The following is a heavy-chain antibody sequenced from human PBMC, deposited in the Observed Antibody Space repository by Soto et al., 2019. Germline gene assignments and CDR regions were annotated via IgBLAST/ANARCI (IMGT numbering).Heavy chain of an antibody. CDR2: IYSGGYT. V-gene: IGHV3-53*01. D-gene: IGHD3-10*01. CDR3: ATQPGGGGY. CDR1: GFTVSNNY. Sequence: EVQLVESGGGLIQPGGSLRLSCAVSGFTVSNNYMSWVRQAPGKGLEGVSVIYSGGYTAYGDSVKGRFTISRDNSKHTLFPQMKRRRADVPAWYYCATQPGGGGYWGQGTLVTVSS. J-gene: IGHJ4*02.